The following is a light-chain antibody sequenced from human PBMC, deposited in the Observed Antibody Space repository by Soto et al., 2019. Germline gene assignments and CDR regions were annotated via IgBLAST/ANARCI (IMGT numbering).Light chain of an antibody. CDR3: QQRSSWPPALS. CDR1: QSVRSF. CDR2: DAS. J-gene: IGKJ4*01. Sequence: EIVLTQSPATLSLSPGERATLSCRASQSVRSFLAWYQQKPGQAPRLLIYDASNRATGVPGRCSGSGSGTDFNLTISSLEPEDFEVYYCQQRSSWPPALSFGGGTKVE. V-gene: IGKV3-11*01.